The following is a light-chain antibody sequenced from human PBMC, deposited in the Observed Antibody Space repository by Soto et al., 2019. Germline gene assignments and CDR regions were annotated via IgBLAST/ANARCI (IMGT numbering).Light chain of an antibody. CDR3: EVRANRLLR. J-gene: IGKJ2*03. Sequence: LSLSTKERATLSCRASQSVSSNLAWYQQKPGQAPRLLIYDTSNRATGIPARFSGSGSGTDFTLIVSSLEPEDFILYWCEVRANRLLRFG. CDR2: DTS. V-gene: IGKV3-11*01. CDR1: QSVSSN.